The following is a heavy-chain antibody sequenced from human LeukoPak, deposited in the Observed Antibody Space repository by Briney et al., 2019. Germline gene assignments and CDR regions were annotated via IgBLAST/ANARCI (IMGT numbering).Heavy chain of an antibody. CDR3: AKSDRNGSYYDSDY. CDR1: GFTFSSYV. V-gene: IGHV3-23*01. Sequence: GGCLRLSCAASGFTFSSYVVSWVPEAPRRGLEWVSAISGSGGDTSYTNSVKGRFTISRDNSKNTLYLQMNSLKAERTAVYYCAKSDRNGSYYDSDYWGQGTLVTVSS. J-gene: IGHJ4*02. D-gene: IGHD1-26*01. CDR2: ISGSGGDT.